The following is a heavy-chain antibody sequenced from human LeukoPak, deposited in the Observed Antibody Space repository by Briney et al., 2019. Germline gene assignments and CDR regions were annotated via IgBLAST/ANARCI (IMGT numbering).Heavy chain of an antibody. Sequence: SETLSLTCTVSGGSLSAYYWNWIRQTPGKGLEWIGYVYHSGRTYYNPSLKGRLTMSVDTSKNQFSLKLSSVTAADTAVYYCARASIFGVVSGFDPWGQGTLVTVSS. CDR3: ARASIFGVVSGFDP. CDR2: VYHSGRT. D-gene: IGHD3-3*01. CDR1: GGSLSAYY. J-gene: IGHJ5*02. V-gene: IGHV4-59*01.